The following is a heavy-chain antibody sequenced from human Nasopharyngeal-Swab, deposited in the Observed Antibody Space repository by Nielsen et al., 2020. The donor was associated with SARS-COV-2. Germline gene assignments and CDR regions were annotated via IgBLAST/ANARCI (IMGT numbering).Heavy chain of an antibody. CDR3: ARDPGYSYFNWFDP. CDR2: IYYSGST. CDR1: GGSVSSGSHY. V-gene: IGHV4-61*01. Sequence: SETLSLTCTVSGGSVSSGSHYWSWIRQPPGKGLEWIGYIYYSGSTNYNPSLKSRVTISVDTSKNQFSLKLSSVTAADTAVYYCARDPGYSYFNWFDPWGQGTLVTVSS. J-gene: IGHJ5*02. D-gene: IGHD5-18*01.